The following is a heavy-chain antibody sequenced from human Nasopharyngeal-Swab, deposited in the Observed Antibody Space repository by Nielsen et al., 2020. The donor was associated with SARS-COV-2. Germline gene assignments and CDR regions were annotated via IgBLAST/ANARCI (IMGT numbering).Heavy chain of an antibody. CDR1: GFTFSSYS. J-gene: IGHJ6*02. V-gene: IGHV3-21*06. CDR3: ARDNGIGAYFYYGMDI. D-gene: IGHD3-10*01. CDR2: ISSSSTYK. Sequence: GESLKISCAASGFTFSSYSVNWVRQAPGKGLEWVSSISSSSTYKYCADSVKGRFTISRDNSNNLLYLQMNNLRAEDTAVYYCARDNGIGAYFYYGMDIWGQGTTVTVSS.